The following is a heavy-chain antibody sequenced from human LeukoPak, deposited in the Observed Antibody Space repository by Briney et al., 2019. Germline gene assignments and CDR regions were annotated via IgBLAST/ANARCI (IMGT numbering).Heavy chain of an antibody. J-gene: IGHJ4*02. V-gene: IGHV3-30-3*01. CDR1: GFTFSSYA. D-gene: IGHD5-12*01. CDR2: ISYDGSNK. Sequence: GGSLRLSCAASGFTFSSYAMHWVRQAPGKGLEWVAVISYDGSNKYYADSVKGRFTISRDNSKNTLYLQMNSLRAEDTAVYYCAKDLGVRGYSGYDYPPEPDYWGQGTLVTVSS. CDR3: AKDLGVRGYSGYDYPPEPDY.